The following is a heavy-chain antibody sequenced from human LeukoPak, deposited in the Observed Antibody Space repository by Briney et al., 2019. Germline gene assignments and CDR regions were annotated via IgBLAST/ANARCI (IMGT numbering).Heavy chain of an antibody. Sequence: PSQTLSLTCAISGDSVSSNSAAWNWIRQSPSRGLEWLGRTYYRSKWYNDYAVSVKSRITINPGTSKNQFSLQLNSVTPEDTAVYYCARDQQQLVLYYYYYMDVWGKGTTVTISS. J-gene: IGHJ6*03. CDR1: GDSVSSNSAA. V-gene: IGHV6-1*01. CDR3: ARDQQQLVLYYYYYMDV. CDR2: TYYRSKWYN. D-gene: IGHD6-13*01.